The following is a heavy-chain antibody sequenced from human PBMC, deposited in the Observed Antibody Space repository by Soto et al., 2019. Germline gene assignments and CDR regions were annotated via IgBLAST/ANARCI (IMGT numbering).Heavy chain of an antibody. CDR2: IIPLFGTA. V-gene: IGHV1-69*06. CDR1: GGIFSSNT. D-gene: IGHD2-21*02. Sequence: QVYLVQSGAEVKKPGSSVKISCKASGGIFSSNTINWVRQAAGQGLEWMGGIIPLFGTANYAEKFQGRVTITADKSTKTEYMELPSLRSEDTAVYYCASKAACGGDCYAFDSWGQGTLVTGSS. J-gene: IGHJ4*02. CDR3: ASKAACGGDCYAFDS.